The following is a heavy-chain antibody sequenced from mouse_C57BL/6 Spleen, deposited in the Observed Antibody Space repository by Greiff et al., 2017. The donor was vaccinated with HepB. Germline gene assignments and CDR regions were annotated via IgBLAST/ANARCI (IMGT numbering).Heavy chain of an antibody. CDR2: ISSGGDYI. D-gene: IGHD1-1*01. CDR1: GFTFSSYA. J-gene: IGHJ1*03. V-gene: IGHV5-9-1*02. CDR3: TRDYYGSSDWYFDV. Sequence: EVQGVESGEGLVKPGGSLKLSCAASGFTFSSYAMSWVRQTPENRLEWVAYISSGGDYIYYADTVKGRFTISRDNARNTLYLQMSSLKSEDTAMYYCTRDYYGSSDWYFDVWGTGTTVTVSS.